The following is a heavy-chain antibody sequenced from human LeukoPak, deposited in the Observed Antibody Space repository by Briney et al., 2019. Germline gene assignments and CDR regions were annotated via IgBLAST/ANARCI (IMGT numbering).Heavy chain of an antibody. CDR3: AIHMSRHVDYYSSGSLHYYMDV. V-gene: IGHV5-51*01. Sequence: GESPKISCKGSGYSFTSYWIGWVRQRPRKGLEWRGSIFTGDSDPRYNPSFQGQLTIPAHKSISTAYLQWSSLKASDTAMYYCAIHMSRHVDYYSSGSLHYYMDVWGKGTTVTVSS. D-gene: IGHD3-10*01. CDR1: GYSFTSYW. CDR2: IFTGDSDP. J-gene: IGHJ6*03.